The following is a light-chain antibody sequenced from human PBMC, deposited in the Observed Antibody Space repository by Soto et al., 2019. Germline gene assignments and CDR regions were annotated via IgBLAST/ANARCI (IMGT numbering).Light chain of an antibody. CDR1: QSVYNNY. CDR3: QQYGSSRT. V-gene: IGKV3-20*01. Sequence: EIVLTQSPGTLSLSPGERATLSCRASQSVYNNYLAWYQQKPGQAPRLLIYGASSRATGIPDRFSGSGSGTDFGLTVSRLEAEDVGVYYCQQYGSSRTFGPGTKVDIK. CDR2: GAS. J-gene: IGKJ3*01.